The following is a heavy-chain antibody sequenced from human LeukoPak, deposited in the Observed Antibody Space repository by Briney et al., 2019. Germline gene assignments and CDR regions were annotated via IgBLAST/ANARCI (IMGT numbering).Heavy chain of an antibody. CDR2: INTYGTSA. CDR1: GFTFSSYW. CDR3: ARVNGYKFDY. V-gene: IGHV3-74*01. Sequence: GGSLRLSCEVSGFTFSSYWMNWVRQVPGKGLAWVSHINTYGTSAIYADSVKGRFTISRDNAKNMLFLQMDSLRAEDTAVYYCARVNGYKFDYWGQGTLVTVSS. D-gene: IGHD5-24*01. J-gene: IGHJ4*02.